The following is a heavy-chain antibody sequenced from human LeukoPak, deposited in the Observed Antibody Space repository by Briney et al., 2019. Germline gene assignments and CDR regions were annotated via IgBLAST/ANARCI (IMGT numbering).Heavy chain of an antibody. Sequence: SETLSLTCTVSGGSIGSGYYWAWIRQPPGEGLEWIGSIHYGGTTHYNPSLQSRVTISADTSKNQFALDLRSVTAADTAVYYCTRDIGDFVSDFWGQGTLVTVSS. CDR3: TRDIGDFVSDF. V-gene: IGHV4-39*02. CDR2: IHYGGTT. CDR1: GGSIGSGYY. J-gene: IGHJ4*02. D-gene: IGHD2-21*02.